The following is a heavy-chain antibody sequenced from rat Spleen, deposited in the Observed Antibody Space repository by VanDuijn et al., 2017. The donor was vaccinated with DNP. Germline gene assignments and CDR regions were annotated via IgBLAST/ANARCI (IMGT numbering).Heavy chain of an antibody. Sequence: EVQLVESGGGLVQPGNSLKLSCAASGFTFSNYDMAWVRQAPTKGLEWIASISTAGGSTYYRDSVKGRFTISRDNAKSILYLQMESLRSEDTAAYYCAKDIDNSNYWYFDIWGPGTMVTVSS. CDR2: ISTAGGST. CDR3: AKDIDNSNYWYFDI. D-gene: IGHD1-8*01. CDR1: GFTFSNYD. V-gene: IGHV5S23*01. J-gene: IGHJ1*01.